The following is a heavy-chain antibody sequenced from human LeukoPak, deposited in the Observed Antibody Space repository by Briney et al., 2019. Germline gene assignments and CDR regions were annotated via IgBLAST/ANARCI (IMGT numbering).Heavy chain of an antibody. CDR1: GYSITSYW. J-gene: IGHJ5*02. CDR3: ARLQASRHNREWWFDT. Sequence: KPGESMKTSCKGSGYSITSYWSGWLRQMPGKGLEWMGIIYPGDSDTRYSPSFQGQVTISADKSISTAYLQWSSLKASDTAMYYCARLQASRHNREWWFDTWGQGTLVTVSS. D-gene: IGHD3-3*01. CDR2: IYPGDSDT. V-gene: IGHV5-51*03.